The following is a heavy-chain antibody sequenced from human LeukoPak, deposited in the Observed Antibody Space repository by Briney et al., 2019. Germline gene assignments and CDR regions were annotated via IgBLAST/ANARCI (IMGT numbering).Heavy chain of an antibody. D-gene: IGHD3-22*01. CDR1: GYTFTNYG. V-gene: IGHV1-18*01. CDR2: ISAYNGDT. Sequence: ASVTVSCTASGYTFTNYGITWVRQAPGQGLEWMGWISAYNGDTHYAQKLQGRVAMTTDTSTRTVYMALRSLRHDDTAVYYCARGLDLGSRGYYYFDYHYYYMDVWGKGTTVAVSS. J-gene: IGHJ6*03. CDR3: ARGLDLGSRGYYYFDYHYYYMDV.